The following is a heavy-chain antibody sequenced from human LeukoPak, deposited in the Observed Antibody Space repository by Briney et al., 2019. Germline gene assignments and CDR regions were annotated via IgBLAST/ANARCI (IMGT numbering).Heavy chain of an antibody. Sequence: ASVKVPYLDSLYGFTRYYLHWLRQAPRQGLEWMGWISPNSGDTDYARKFQGRVTMTRDTSITTAYMELSGLTSDDTAVYYCARDGSARPGNNNFDYWGQGTLVTVSS. CDR2: ISPNSGDT. V-gene: IGHV1-2*02. D-gene: IGHD2/OR15-2a*01. CDR1: LYGFTRYY. J-gene: IGHJ4*02. CDR3: ARDGSARPGNNNFDY.